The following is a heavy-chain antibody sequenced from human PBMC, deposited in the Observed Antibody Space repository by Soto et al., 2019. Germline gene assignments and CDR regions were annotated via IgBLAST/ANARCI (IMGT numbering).Heavy chain of an antibody. CDR3: ARVDKVVVPAAIGGDMDV. CDR1: GGSISSSNW. V-gene: IGHV4-4*02. Sequence: SETLSLTCAVSGGSISSSNWWSWVRQPPGKGLEWIGEIYHSGSTNYNPSLKSRVTISVDKSKNQFSLKLSSVTAADTAVYYCARVDKVVVPAAIGGDMDVWGQGTTVNVSS. J-gene: IGHJ6*02. CDR2: IYHSGST. D-gene: IGHD2-2*01.